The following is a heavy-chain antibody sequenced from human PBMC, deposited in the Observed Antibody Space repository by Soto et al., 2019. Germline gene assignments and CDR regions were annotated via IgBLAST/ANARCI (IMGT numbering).Heavy chain of an antibody. Sequence: WASVKVSCKASGYTFTGYYMHWVRQAPGQGLEWMGWINPNSGGTNYAQKFQGRVTMTRDTSISTAYMELSRLRSDDTAVYYCARDHRGGYSSSVVAYWGQGTLVTVSS. V-gene: IGHV1-2*02. CDR2: INPNSGGT. D-gene: IGHD6-6*01. J-gene: IGHJ4*02. CDR1: GYTFTGYY. CDR3: ARDHRGGYSSSVVAY.